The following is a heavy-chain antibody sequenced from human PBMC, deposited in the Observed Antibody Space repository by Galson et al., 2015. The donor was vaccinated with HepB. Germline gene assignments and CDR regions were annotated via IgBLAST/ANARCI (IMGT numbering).Heavy chain of an antibody. Sequence: SLRLSCAASGFTFSSYGMHWVRQAPGKGLEWVAFIRYDGSNKYYAVSVKGRFTISRDNSKNTLYLQMNSLRAEDTAVYYCAKDRSSSWPLGYWSQGTLVTVSS. D-gene: IGHD6-13*01. CDR1: GFTFSSYG. CDR3: AKDRSSSWPLGY. V-gene: IGHV3-30*02. J-gene: IGHJ4*02. CDR2: IRYDGSNK.